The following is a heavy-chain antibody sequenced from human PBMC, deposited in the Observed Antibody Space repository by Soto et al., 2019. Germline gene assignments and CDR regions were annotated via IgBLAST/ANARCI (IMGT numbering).Heavy chain of an antibody. Sequence: EVQLVESGGGLVQPGGSLRLSCAASGFTFSNYAMNWVRQAPGKGLEWVSYISHKSSAIYHADSVKGRFTISRDNAKNSPYLQMNSLRDEDTAVYYCARDPYSSTTVTIMEYGCQGTLVTVSS. CDR3: ARDPYSSTTVTIMEY. CDR1: GFTFSNYA. J-gene: IGHJ4*02. CDR2: ISHKSSAI. V-gene: IGHV3-48*02. D-gene: IGHD4-17*01.